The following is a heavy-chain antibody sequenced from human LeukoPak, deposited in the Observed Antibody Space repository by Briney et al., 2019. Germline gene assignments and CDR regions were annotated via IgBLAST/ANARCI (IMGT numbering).Heavy chain of an antibody. V-gene: IGHV3-64*01. CDR3: ATTNWNYFTQNNWFDP. J-gene: IGHJ5*02. CDR1: GFTFSSYA. Sequence: GGSLRLSCAASGFTFSSYAMHWVRQAPGKGLEYVSAISSNGGSTYYANSVKGRLTISRDNSKNTLYLQMNSLRAEDTAVYYCATTNWNYFTQNNWFDPWGQGTLVTVSS. D-gene: IGHD1-7*01. CDR2: ISSNGGST.